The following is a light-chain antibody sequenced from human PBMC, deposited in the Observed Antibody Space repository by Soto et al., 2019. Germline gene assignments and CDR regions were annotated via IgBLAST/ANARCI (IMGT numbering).Light chain of an antibody. J-gene: IGKJ4*01. Sequence: EIVLTQSPGTLSLYTGERATLSCRASQSVSSSYLAWYQQKPGQAPRLLIYGASSRATGIPDRFSGSGSGTDFTLTISRLEPEDFAVYYCQQYGSSPRLTFGGGTKVDIK. CDR1: QSVSSSY. CDR2: GAS. CDR3: QQYGSSPRLT. V-gene: IGKV3-20*01.